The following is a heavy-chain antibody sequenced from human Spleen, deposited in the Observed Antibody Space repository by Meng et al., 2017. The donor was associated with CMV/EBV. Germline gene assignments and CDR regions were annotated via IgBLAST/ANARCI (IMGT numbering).Heavy chain of an antibody. V-gene: IGHV1-8*01. J-gene: IGHJ4*02. CDR3: ARGRRVTEDY. D-gene: IGHD2-21*02. Sequence: SCKDTGYNFASDDMNWVRQATGEGLGWMGWMNPNSSNTGYAQKFQGRVTMTRNTSISTAYMELSSLRSEDPAVYYCARGRRVTEDYWGQGTLVTVSS. CDR1: GYNFASDD. CDR2: MNPNSSNT.